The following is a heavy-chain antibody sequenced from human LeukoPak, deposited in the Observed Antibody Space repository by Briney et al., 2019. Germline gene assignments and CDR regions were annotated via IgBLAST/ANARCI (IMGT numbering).Heavy chain of an antibody. Sequence: SETLSLTCTVSGGSISSSSYYWGWIRQSPGKGLEWIGNIYYSGSTYYNPSLKSRVTISVDTSKNQFSLKLSSVTAADTAVYYCARTSMSVYYYYYMDVWGKGTTVTASS. CDR2: IYYSGST. D-gene: IGHD2-2*01. J-gene: IGHJ6*03. CDR3: ARTSMSVYYYYYMDV. V-gene: IGHV4-39*07. CDR1: GGSISSSSYY.